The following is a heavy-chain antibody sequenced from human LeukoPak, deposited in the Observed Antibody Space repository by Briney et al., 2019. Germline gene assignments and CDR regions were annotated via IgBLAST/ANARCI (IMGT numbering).Heavy chain of an antibody. J-gene: IGHJ4*02. CDR1: GFTFSIYV. CDR3: ARPRITMVRGASGYFDY. V-gene: IGHV3-23*01. D-gene: IGHD3-10*01. Sequence: GGSLRLSCAASGFTFSIYVMSWVRQTPGKGLEWVSGISGSGGSTYYADSVKGRFTISRDNSKNTLYLQMNSLRAEDTAVYYCARPRITMVRGASGYFDYWGQGTLVTVSS. CDR2: ISGSGGST.